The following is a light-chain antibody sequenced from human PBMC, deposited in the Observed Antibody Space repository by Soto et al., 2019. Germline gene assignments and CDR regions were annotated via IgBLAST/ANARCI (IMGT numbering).Light chain of an antibody. CDR1: SSDVGAYNF. CDR2: DVN. CDR3: CSYAGEYKYV. J-gene: IGLJ1*01. V-gene: IGLV2-11*01. Sequence: QSALTQPRSVSGSPGQSVTISCTGSSSDVGAYNFASWYQQHPGAAPKLLIHDVNKRPPGVPDRFSASKSGNTASLTISGLQAEDEADYYCCSYAGEYKYVFGSGTKLTVI.